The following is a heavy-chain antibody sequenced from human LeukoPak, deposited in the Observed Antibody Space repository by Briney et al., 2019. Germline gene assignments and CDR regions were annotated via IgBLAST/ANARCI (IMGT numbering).Heavy chain of an antibody. V-gene: IGHV3-23*01. D-gene: IGHD6-13*01. J-gene: IGHJ3*02. CDR3: ARAMIVAAGTGAFDI. CDR2: FSATDGST. Sequence: GGSLRLSCAASGFIFNTYAMTWVRHSPGKGLEWVSAFSATDGSTQYADSLKGRFTISRDNSKNTLYLQMNNLRAEDTGLYYCARAMIVAAGTGAFDIWGQGTMVTVSS. CDR1: GFIFNTYA.